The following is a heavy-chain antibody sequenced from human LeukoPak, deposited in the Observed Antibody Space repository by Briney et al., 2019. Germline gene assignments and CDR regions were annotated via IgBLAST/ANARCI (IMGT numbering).Heavy chain of an antibody. CDR1: GFTFNNYG. Sequence: GGPLRLSCAASGFTFNNYGMHWVRQAPGKGLEWVAVISYDGRNKHYPDSVKGRFTISRDISTDTLWLQMDSLRTEDTAVYYCAKGPLRGTAAAIDYWGQGTLVTVSS. CDR2: ISYDGRNK. D-gene: IGHD2-2*01. CDR3: AKGPLRGTAAAIDY. J-gene: IGHJ4*02. V-gene: IGHV3-30*18.